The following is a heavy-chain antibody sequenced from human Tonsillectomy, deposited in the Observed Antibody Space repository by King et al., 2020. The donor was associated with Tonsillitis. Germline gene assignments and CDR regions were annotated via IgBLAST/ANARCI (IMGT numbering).Heavy chain of an antibody. V-gene: IGHV4-39*01. CDR2: MYSSGTN. Sequence: QLQESGPGVVKPSETLSLTCTVSGCSISRGDHFWAWIRHPPGKGLEWVGYMYSSGTNFYNPSLKSRIAISGGTSENRFSLKLSSVTAADTAVYFCARYVSGSFDYWGQGALVTVSS. D-gene: IGHD1-26*01. J-gene: IGHJ4*02. CDR3: ARYVSGSFDY. CDR1: GCSISRGDHF.